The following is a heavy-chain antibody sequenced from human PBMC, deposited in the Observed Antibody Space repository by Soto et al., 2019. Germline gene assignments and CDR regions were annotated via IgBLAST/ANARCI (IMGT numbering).Heavy chain of an antibody. D-gene: IGHD3-10*02. V-gene: IGHV3-74*01. Sequence: EVQLVESGGGLVQPGGSLRLSCEASRGAFGDYWMHWVRQAPGKGLVWVSRINRDANDIIYADSVKGRFTASRDNAKNMVFLQMNSLRVEDTAVYDCARDVPHNRFDSWGQGTLVTVSS. CDR3: ARDVPHNRFDS. CDR1: RGAFGDYW. J-gene: IGHJ5*01. CDR2: INRDANDI.